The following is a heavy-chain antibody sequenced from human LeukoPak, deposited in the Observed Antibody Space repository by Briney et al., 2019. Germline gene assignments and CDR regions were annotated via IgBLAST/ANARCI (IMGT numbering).Heavy chain of an antibody. J-gene: IGHJ4*02. Sequence: PGGSLRLSCAASGFTFSSAAMTWVRQAPGKGLEWVSTITGSDDATYYADSVKGRFTISRDFSRTPVVFKMNSLRTENTAIYYVAKGPQLYVGYHPNYWGQGPWSPSPQ. CDR2: ITGSDDAT. D-gene: IGHD2-2*01. CDR1: GFTFSSAA. CDR3: AKGPQLYVGYHPNY. V-gene: IGHV3-23*01.